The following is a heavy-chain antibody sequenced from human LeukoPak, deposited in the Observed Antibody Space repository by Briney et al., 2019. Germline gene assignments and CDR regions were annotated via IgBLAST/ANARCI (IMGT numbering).Heavy chain of an antibody. Sequence: PSQTLSLTCTVSGGSISSGGYSWSWIRQPPGKGLEWIGYIYHSGSTYYNPSLKSRVTILVDRSKNQFSLKLSSVTAADTAVYYCARSYSSSWSFYFDYWGQGTLVTVSS. CDR2: IYHSGST. D-gene: IGHD6-13*01. J-gene: IGHJ4*02. V-gene: IGHV4-30-2*01. CDR3: ARSYSSSWSFYFDY. CDR1: GGSISSGGYS.